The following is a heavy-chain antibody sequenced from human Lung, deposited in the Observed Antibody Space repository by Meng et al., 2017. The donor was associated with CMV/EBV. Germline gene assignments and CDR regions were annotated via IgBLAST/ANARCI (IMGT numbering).Heavy chain of an antibody. CDR1: GYTFTSYA. CDR2: INTNTGNP. J-gene: IGHJ4*02. CDR3: ARLYCSGGSCYTIDY. Sequence: QLLQFGLDVKKPGSSVKVSLKASGYTFTSYAMNGVRQAPGQGLEWMGWINTNTGNPTYAQGFTGRFVFSLDTSVSTAYLQISSLKAADTAVYYCARLYCSGGSCYTIDYWGQGTLVTVSS. V-gene: IGHV7-4-1*02. D-gene: IGHD2-15*01.